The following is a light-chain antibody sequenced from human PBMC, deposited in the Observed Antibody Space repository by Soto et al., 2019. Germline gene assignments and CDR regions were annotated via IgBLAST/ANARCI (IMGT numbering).Light chain of an antibody. CDR2: DTV. CDR1: TGTVTSGHY. V-gene: IGLV7-46*01. J-gene: IGLJ1*01. CDR3: LLSYNGPYV. Sequence: AVVTQEPSLTVSPGGTVTLACGSSTGTVTSGHYPYWFQQKPGQAPRTLIYDTVKKHSWTPARFSGSLLGGKAALTLSGAQPEDEADYYCLLSYNGPYVFGTGTKVTVX.